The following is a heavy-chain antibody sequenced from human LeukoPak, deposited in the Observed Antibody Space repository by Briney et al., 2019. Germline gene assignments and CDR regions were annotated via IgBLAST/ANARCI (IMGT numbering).Heavy chain of an antibody. CDR1: GFTVSSNY. CDR3: ARGSDYGDYGYFDL. D-gene: IGHD4-17*01. V-gene: IGHV3-53*01. CDR2: IYSGGST. Sequence: GGSLRLSCAASGFTVSSNYMSWVRQAPGKGLEWVSVIYSGGSTYYADSVKGRFTISRDNSKNTLYLQMNSLRAGDTAVYYCARGSDYGDYGYFDLWGRGTLVTVSS. J-gene: IGHJ2*01.